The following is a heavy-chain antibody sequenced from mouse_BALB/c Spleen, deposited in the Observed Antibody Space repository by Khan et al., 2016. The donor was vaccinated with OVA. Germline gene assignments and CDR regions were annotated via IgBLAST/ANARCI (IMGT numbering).Heavy chain of an antibody. Sequence: EVKLLESGGGLVNPGGSLKLSCAASGFSFSSYTMSWVRQTPEKRLEWVATISSGSTYTYYPDSVKGRFTISRDNAKNTLYLQMSSLKSEDTAMYYCTRDGNYAHWYFDVWGAGTTVTVSS. CDR2: ISSGSTYT. CDR3: TRDGNYAHWYFDV. CDR1: GFSFSSYT. J-gene: IGHJ1*01. D-gene: IGHD2-1*01. V-gene: IGHV5-6-4*01.